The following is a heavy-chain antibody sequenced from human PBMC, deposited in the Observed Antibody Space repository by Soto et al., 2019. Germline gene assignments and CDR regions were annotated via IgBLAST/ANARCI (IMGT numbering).Heavy chain of an antibody. Sequence: SETLSLTSPVPGGPISSHYWSWIRQPPGKGLEWIGYIYYSGSTNYNPSLKSRVTISVDTSKNQFSLKLSSVTAADTAVYYCARDGRIYDILTGNNYYGMDVWGQGITVTVSS. V-gene: IGHV4-59*11. D-gene: IGHD3-9*01. CDR1: GGPISSHY. CDR3: ARDGRIYDILTGNNYYGMDV. CDR2: IYYSGST. J-gene: IGHJ6*02.